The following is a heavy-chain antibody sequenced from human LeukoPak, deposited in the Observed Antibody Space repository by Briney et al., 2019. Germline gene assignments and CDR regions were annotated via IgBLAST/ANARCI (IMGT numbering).Heavy chain of an antibody. D-gene: IGHD6-25*01. CDR1: GFTFSNYW. CDR3: ARQRVRRLNWFGP. Sequence: PGGSLRLSCAVSGFTFSNYWMSWVRQAPGKGLEWVATIKEDGSEKYYVDSVKGRFTISRDNAKNSLSLQMNSPRVEDTAVYYCARQRVRRLNWFGPWGQGTLVTVSS. CDR2: IKEDGSEK. V-gene: IGHV3-7*01. J-gene: IGHJ5*02.